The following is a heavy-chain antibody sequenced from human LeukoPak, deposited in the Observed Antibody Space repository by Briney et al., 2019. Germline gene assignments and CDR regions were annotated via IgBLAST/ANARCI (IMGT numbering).Heavy chain of an antibody. V-gene: IGHV4-38-2*02. CDR1: GYSISSGYY. CDR2: IYHSGST. Sequence: PSETLPLTCTVSGYSISSGYYWGWIRQPPGKGLEWIGSIYHSGSTYYNPSLKSRVTISVDTSKNQFSLKLSSVTAADTAVYYCARVEEGYGSGRRENFYYYYMDVWGKGTTVTISS. J-gene: IGHJ6*03. D-gene: IGHD3-10*01. CDR3: ARVEEGYGSGRRENFYYYYMDV.